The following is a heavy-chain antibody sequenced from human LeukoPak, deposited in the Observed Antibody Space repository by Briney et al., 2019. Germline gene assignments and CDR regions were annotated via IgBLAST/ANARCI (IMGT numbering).Heavy chain of an antibody. Sequence: GGSLRLSCAASGFSFSDYYMRWIRQAPGKGLEWISDISNSASAIYYADSVKGRFTISRDNAKNSLYLQMNSLRAEDTAVYYCARESQSAYYFDSSGYEDAFDIWGQGTMVTVSS. J-gene: IGHJ3*02. CDR3: ARESQSAYYFDSSGYEDAFDI. CDR1: GFSFSDYY. CDR2: ISNSASAI. D-gene: IGHD3-22*01. V-gene: IGHV3-11*04.